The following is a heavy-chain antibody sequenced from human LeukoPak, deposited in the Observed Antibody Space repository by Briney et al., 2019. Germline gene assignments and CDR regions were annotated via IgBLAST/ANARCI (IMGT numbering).Heavy chain of an antibody. J-gene: IGHJ4*02. D-gene: IGHD1-1*01. V-gene: IGHV3-74*01. CDR3: AKDAGGTPPMHRRDY. CDR1: GFTFSRDY. Sequence: GGSLRLSCAASGFTFSRDYMHWVRQSPGKGLVWVSRISPDGSRQNVADSVKGRFTTSRDNAKNSVYLQMNSLRAEDTAVYYCAKDAGGTPPMHRRDYWGQGTLVTVSS. CDR2: ISPDGSRQ.